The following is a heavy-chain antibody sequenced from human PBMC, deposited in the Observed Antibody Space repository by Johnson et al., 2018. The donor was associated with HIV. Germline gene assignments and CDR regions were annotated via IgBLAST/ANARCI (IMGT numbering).Heavy chain of an antibody. CDR2: ISGSGDNT. CDR3: ARDRAPVYSSSSTPFDAFDI. V-gene: IGHV3-23*01. D-gene: IGHD6-6*01. Sequence: EVLLLESGGGLVQPGGSLRLSCAASGFTFSSYAMSWVRQAPGKGLEWVSAISGSGDNTYYADSVKGRFSISRDNSKMTLYLQMNSLIVEDTAVYYCARDRAPVYSSSSTPFDAFDIWGQGTMVTVSS. J-gene: IGHJ3*02. CDR1: GFTFSSYA.